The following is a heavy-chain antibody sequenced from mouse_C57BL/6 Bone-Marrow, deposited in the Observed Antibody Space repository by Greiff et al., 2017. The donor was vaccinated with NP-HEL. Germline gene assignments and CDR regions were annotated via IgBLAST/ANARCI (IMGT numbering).Heavy chain of an antibody. CDR1: GFTFSNYW. CDR3: TGRELRQDY. J-gene: IGHJ2*01. Sequence: EVKLMESGGGLVQPGGSMKLSCVASGFTFSNYWMNWVRQSPEKGLEWVAQISLKYDSYASHYAEYVKGRFTITRDKSKSRGYMQMNNLRAEDTGIYYCTGRELRQDYWGQGTTLTVSS. V-gene: IGHV6-3*01. CDR2: ISLKYDSYAS. D-gene: IGHD2-4*01.